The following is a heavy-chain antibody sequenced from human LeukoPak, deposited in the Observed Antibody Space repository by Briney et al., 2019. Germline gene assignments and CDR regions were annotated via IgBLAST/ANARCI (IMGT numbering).Heavy chain of an antibody. CDR3: ARVGEGHSVNQLDW. CDR2: ISFTTSTE. CDR1: AFIFSNYG. D-gene: IGHD3/OR15-3a*01. V-gene: IGHV3-48*02. J-gene: IGHJ4*02. Sequence: PGGSLRLSCAASAFIFSNYGMTWVRQAPGEGLEWVSYISFTTSTEYYADSVKGRFTVSRDNAKNSFYLQMNSQRDEDTAIYFCARVGEGHSVNQLDWWGQGTLVTVSS.